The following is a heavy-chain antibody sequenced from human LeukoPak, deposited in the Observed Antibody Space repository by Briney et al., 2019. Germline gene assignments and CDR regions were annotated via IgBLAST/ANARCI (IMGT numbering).Heavy chain of an antibody. CDR3: ARAYYYGSGSYYPIFDY. CDR2: IYTGGGT. J-gene: IGHJ4*02. D-gene: IGHD3-10*01. Sequence: GGSLRLSCAASGFTVSINYMSWVRQAPGKGLEWFSIIYTGGGTYYADSVKGRFTISRDNSKNTLYLQMNSLRAEDTAVYYCARAYYYGSGSYYPIFDYWGQGTLVTVSS. CDR1: GFTVSINY. V-gene: IGHV3-53*01.